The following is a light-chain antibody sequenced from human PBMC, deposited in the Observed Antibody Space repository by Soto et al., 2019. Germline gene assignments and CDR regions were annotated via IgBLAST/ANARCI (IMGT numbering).Light chain of an antibody. V-gene: IGLV1-44*01. CDR3: AAWDDILNGSYV. CDR2: NDN. CDR1: SSNSGSHS. Sequence: QSVLTQPPSASGTPGQRVTISCSGSSSNSGSHSISWYQQLPGTATKRRIYNDNHRPAGVPDRVSGSKSGTSASLAISGLQSEDEADYYCAAWDDILNGSYVFGTVTKVTVL. J-gene: IGLJ1*01.